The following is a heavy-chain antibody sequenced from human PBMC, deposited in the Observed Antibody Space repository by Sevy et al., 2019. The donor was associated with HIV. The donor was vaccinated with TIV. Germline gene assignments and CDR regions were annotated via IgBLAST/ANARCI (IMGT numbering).Heavy chain of an antibody. D-gene: IGHD3-3*02. CDR2: ISGYNGYT. CDR1: GYSFTNYG. CDR3: AQEGKNIRSWFDP. V-gene: IGHV1-18*01. Sequence: ASVKVSCKASGYSFTNYGIGWVRQAPGQGLEWMGWISGYNGYTNYAQNLQGRDTMTTDTSTSTAYMELRSLRSDDTAIYYCAQEGKNIRSWFDPWGQGTLVPVSS. J-gene: IGHJ5*02.